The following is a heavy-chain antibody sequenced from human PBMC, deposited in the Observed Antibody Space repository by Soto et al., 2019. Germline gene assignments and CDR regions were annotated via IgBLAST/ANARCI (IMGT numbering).Heavy chain of an antibody. J-gene: IGHJ4*02. Sequence: PSETLSLTCAVYGGSFSGYYWSWIRQPPGKGLEWIGEINHSGSTNYNPSLKSRVTISVDTSKNQFSLKLSSVTAADTAVYYCARTSDSSDLDYWGQGTLVTVSS. D-gene: IGHD6-19*01. CDR2: INHSGST. CDR3: ARTSDSSDLDY. CDR1: GGSFSGYY. V-gene: IGHV4-34*01.